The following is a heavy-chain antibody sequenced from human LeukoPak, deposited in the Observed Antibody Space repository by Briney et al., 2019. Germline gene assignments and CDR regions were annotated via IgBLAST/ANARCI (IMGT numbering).Heavy chain of an antibody. CDR3: ARDSGFNTFDY. J-gene: IGHJ4*02. CDR1: GFTFSDYY. CDR2: ISSSGSTI. Sequence: GGSLRLSCAASGFTFSDYYMSWIRQAPGKGLEWVSYISSSGSTIYYADSVKGRFTISRDNAENSLYLQMSSLRVEDTAVYYCARDSGFNTFDYWGQGALVTVSS. V-gene: IGHV3-11*04.